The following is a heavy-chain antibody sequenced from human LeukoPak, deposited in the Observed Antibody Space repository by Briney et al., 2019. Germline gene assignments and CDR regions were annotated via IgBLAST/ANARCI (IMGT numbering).Heavy chain of an antibody. V-gene: IGHV4-39*01. CDR1: DGSISSSSYY. D-gene: IGHD3-3*01. Sequence: SETLSLTCTVSDGSISSSSYYWGWIRQPPGKGLEWIGSIYYSGSTYYNPSLKSRVTISVDTSKNQFSLKLSSVTAADTAVYYCARLTYYDFWSGVYYYYYMDVWGKGTTVTVSS. CDR3: ARLTYYDFWSGVYYYYYMDV. J-gene: IGHJ6*03. CDR2: IYYSGST.